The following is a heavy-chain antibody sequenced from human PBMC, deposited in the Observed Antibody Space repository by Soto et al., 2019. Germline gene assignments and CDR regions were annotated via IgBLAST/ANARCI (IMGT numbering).Heavy chain of an antibody. CDR2: TYYRSKWYN. Sequence: PSQTLSLTCGISGDSVSSNSAVWNWIRQSPSRGLEWLGRTYYRSKWYNDYAISVKSRITLKPDTSKNQFSLQLNSVTPEDTAVYYCARLSRDAFDIWGQGAMVTV. V-gene: IGHV6-1*01. J-gene: IGHJ3*02. CDR3: ARLSRDAFDI. CDR1: GDSVSSNSAV.